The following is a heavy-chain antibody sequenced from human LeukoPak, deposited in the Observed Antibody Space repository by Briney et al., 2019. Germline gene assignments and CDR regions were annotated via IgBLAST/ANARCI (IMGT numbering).Heavy chain of an antibody. D-gene: IGHD3-10*01. J-gene: IGHJ6*02. Sequence: PGGSLRLPCAASGFTFSSYAMSWVRQAPGKGLEWVSAISGSGGSTYYADSVKGRFTISRDNSKNTLYLQMNSLRAEDTAVYYCATNGEEPNYYYYGMDVWGQGTTVTVSS. CDR1: GFTFSSYA. CDR2: ISGSGGST. V-gene: IGHV3-23*01. CDR3: ATNGEEPNYYYYGMDV.